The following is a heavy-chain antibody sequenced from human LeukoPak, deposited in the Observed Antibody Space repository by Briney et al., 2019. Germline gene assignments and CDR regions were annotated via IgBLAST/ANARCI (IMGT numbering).Heavy chain of an antibody. Sequence: ASVKVSCKASGYTFTSYGISWVRQAPGQGLEWMGWISAYNGNTNYAQKLQGRVTMTTDTSTSTAYMELRSLRSDDTAVYYCARENSGSYSAYYFDYWGQGTLVTVSS. D-gene: IGHD1-26*01. CDR2: ISAYNGNT. CDR3: ARENSGSYSAYYFDY. CDR1: GYTFTSYG. J-gene: IGHJ4*02. V-gene: IGHV1-18*01.